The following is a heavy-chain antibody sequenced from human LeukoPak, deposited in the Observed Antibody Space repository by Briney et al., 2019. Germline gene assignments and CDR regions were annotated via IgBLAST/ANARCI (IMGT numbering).Heavy chain of an antibody. CDR1: GFTFSSYA. J-gene: IGHJ4*02. V-gene: IGHV3-30-3*01. Sequence: PGRSLRPSCAASGFTFSSYAMHWVRQAPGKGLEWVAVISYDGSNKYYADSVKGRFTISRDNSKNTLYLQMNSLRAEDTAVYYCARDFGEWELLYYFDYWGQGTLVTVSS. D-gene: IGHD1-26*01. CDR2: ISYDGSNK. CDR3: ARDFGEWELLYYFDY.